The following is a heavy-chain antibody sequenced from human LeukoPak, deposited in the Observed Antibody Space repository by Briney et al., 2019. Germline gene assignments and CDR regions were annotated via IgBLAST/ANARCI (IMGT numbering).Heavy chain of an antibody. J-gene: IGHJ6*04. V-gene: IGHV3-33*06. Sequence: GGSLRLSCAASGFTFSSYGMHWVRQAPGKGLEWVAVIWYDGSNKYYAASVKGRFTISRDNSKNTLYLQMHSLRAEDTAVYYCAKGDIVVVPAPMDVWGKGTTVTVSS. CDR1: GFTFSSYG. CDR3: AKGDIVVVPAPMDV. CDR2: IWYDGSNK. D-gene: IGHD2-2*01.